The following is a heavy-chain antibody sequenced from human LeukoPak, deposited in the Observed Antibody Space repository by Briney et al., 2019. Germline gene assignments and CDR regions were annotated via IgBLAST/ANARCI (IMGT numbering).Heavy chain of an antibody. D-gene: IGHD6-13*01. J-gene: IGHJ4*02. CDR2: ISWNSGSI. V-gene: IGHV3-9*01. CDR3: AKDTGSWTYYYFDY. CDR1: GFTFDDYA. Sequence: GRSLRLSCAASGFTFDDYAMHWVRQAPGKGLEWVSGISWNSGSIGYADSVKGRFTISRDNAKNSLYLQMNSLRAEDTALYYCAKDTGSWTYYYFDYWGQGTLVTVSS.